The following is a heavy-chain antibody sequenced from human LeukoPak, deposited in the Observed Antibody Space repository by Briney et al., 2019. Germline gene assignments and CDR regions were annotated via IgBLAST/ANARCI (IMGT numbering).Heavy chain of an antibody. CDR3: ARHMDWYYFDY. J-gene: IGHJ4*02. D-gene: IGHD3/OR15-3a*01. V-gene: IGHV4-30-4*08. CDR1: GGSISSGGYY. Sequence: SQTLSLTCTVSGGSISSGGYYWSWIRQRPGKGLEWIGYIYYSGSTYYNPSLKSRVTISVDTSKNQFSLKLSSVTAADTAVYYCARHMDWYYFDYWGQGTLVTVSS. CDR2: IYYSGST.